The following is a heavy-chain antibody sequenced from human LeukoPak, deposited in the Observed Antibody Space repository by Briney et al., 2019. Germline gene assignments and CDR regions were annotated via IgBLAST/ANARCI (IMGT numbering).Heavy chain of an antibody. V-gene: IGHV1-69*02. J-gene: IGHJ4*02. CDR2: IIPILGIA. Sequence: GASVKVSCKASGGTFSSYTISWVRQAPGQGLEWMGRIIPILGIANYAQKFQGRVTITADKSTSTAYMELSSLRSEDTAVYYCASPVAVAGTHFDYWGQRTLVTVSS. CDR3: ASPVAVAGTHFDY. CDR1: GGTFSSYT. D-gene: IGHD6-19*01.